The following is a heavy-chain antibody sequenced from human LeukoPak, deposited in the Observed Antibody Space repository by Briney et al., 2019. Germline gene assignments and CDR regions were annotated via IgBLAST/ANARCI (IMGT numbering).Heavy chain of an antibody. J-gene: IGHJ4*02. CDR3: AREDIAEIYFYY. CDR1: GFTFSSYA. CDR2: ISYDGSNK. Sequence: GGSLRLSCAASGFTFSSYAMHWVRQAPGKGLEWVAVISYDGSNKYYADSVKGRFTISRDNSKTTLYLQMNSLRAEDTPVYYCAREDIAEIYFYYQGPLTLVTVSS. V-gene: IGHV3-30-3*01. D-gene: IGHD5-12*01.